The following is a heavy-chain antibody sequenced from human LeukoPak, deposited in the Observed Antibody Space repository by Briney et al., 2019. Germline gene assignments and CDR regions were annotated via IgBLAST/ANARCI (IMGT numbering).Heavy chain of an antibody. CDR1: GASISSYY. J-gene: IGHJ4*02. CDR2: IYYSGST. Sequence: SETLSLTCTVSGASISSYYWSWIRQPPGKGLEWIGYIYYSGSTNYNPSLKSRVTMSVDTSKNQFSLKLNSVTAADTAVYYCARRYYDSSGYYGIDYWGQGTLVTVSS. CDR3: ARRYYDSSGYYGIDY. V-gene: IGHV4-59*01. D-gene: IGHD3-22*01.